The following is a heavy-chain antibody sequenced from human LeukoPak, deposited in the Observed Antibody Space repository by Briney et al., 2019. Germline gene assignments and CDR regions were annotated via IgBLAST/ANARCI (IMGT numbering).Heavy chain of an antibody. D-gene: IGHD2-15*01. V-gene: IGHV3-21*01. CDR2: ISSSSSYI. J-gene: IGHJ6*03. CDR3: ARDPGYCSGGSCSYYYYYYMDV. CDR1: GFTFSSYS. Sequence: RSGGSLRLSCAASGFTFSSYSMNWVRQAPGKGLEWVSSISSSSSYISYADSVKGRFTISRDNAKNSLYLQMNSLRAEDTAVYYCARDPGYCSGGSCSYYYYYYMDVWGKGTTVTVSS.